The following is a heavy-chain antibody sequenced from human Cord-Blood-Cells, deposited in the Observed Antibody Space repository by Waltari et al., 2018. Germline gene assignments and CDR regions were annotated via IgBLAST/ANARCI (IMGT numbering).Heavy chain of an antibody. J-gene: IGHJ4*02. CDR2: IKQDGSEK. Sequence: EVQLVESGGGLVQPGGSLRLSCAASGFTFSSYWMSWVRQAPGKGLEWVANIKQDGSEKYYVDSVKGRFTISRDNAKNSLYLQMNSLRAEDTAVYDCARVTSSGWYYFDYWGQGTLVTVSS. CDR1: GFTFSSYW. D-gene: IGHD6-19*01. CDR3: ARVTSSGWYYFDY. V-gene: IGHV3-7*01.